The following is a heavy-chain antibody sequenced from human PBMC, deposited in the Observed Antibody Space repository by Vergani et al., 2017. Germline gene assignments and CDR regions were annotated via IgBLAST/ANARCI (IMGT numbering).Heavy chain of an antibody. V-gene: IGHV3-9*02. CDR1: GFTSAGYA. J-gene: IGHJ5*02. CDR3: AKDLGTSSGGGWFDP. Sequence: EVQLEESGGGLGLPGRSLRLSCVASGFTSAGYAMHWVRQAPGEGLEWVSGISWNSNSIGYADSVKGRLTISRDNAKNSLYLQMNSLRAEDTALYYCAKDLGTSSGGGWFDPWGQGTLVTVSS. CDR2: ISWNSNSI. D-gene: IGHD6-6*01.